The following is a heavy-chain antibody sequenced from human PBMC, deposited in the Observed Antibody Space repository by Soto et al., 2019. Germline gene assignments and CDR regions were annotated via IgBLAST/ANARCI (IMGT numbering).Heavy chain of an antibody. V-gene: IGHV3-73*02. D-gene: IGHD3-22*01. J-gene: IGHJ4*02. CDR1: GFTFSGSA. CDR3: IRRSQDDSSGYFAD. CDR2: IRSKPNTYAT. Sequence: EVQLVESGGGLVQPGGSLKLSCAASGFTFSGSAMHWVRQASGKGLEWVGRIRSKPNTYATGYAASVKGRFTIYRDDSKNTVDLQMNSLQIEDTAVYYCIRRSQDDSSGYFADWGQGTLVTVSS.